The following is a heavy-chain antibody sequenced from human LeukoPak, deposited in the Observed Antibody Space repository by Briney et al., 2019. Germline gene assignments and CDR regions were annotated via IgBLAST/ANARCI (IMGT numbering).Heavy chain of an antibody. CDR2: VSSSGSTI. CDR1: GFTFSSYG. CDR3: AELGITMIGGV. V-gene: IGHV3-48*04. Sequence: GGSLRLSCAASGFTFSSYGMHWVRQAPGKGLEWVSYVSSSGSTIYYADSVKGRFTIPRDNAKNSLYLQMNSLRAEDTAVYYCAELGITMIGGVWGKGTTVTISS. J-gene: IGHJ6*04. D-gene: IGHD3-10*02.